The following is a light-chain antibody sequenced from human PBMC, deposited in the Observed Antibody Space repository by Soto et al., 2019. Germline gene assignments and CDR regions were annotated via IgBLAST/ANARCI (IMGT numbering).Light chain of an antibody. J-gene: IGKJ1*01. CDR2: GAS. Sequence: EIVLTQSPGPLSLSPGVRATLSCRASQSVSSNYLLWYQQRLGQAPRLPIYGASSSATGIPDRFSGSGSGTDFTLTISRLEPEDFAVYYCQQYGSSPRTFGQGTKVEIK. V-gene: IGKV3-20*01. CDR1: QSVSSNY. CDR3: QQYGSSPRT.